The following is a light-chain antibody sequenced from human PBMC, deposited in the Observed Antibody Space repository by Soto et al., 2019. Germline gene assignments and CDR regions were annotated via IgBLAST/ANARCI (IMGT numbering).Light chain of an antibody. CDR1: QGISSY. J-gene: IGKJ1*01. CDR3: QQYNNYWT. Sequence: DIQLTQSPSFLSASVGDRVTITCRASQGISSYLSWYQQKPGKAPKLLIYAASTLQSGVPSRFSGSGSGTEFTLTISSLQPEDFATYYCQQYNNYWTFGQGTKVDIK. V-gene: IGKV1-9*01. CDR2: AAS.